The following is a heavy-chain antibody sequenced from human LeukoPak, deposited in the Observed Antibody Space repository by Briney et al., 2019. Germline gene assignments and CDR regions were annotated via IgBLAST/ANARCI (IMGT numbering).Heavy chain of an antibody. Sequence: SETLSLTCTVSGGSVSSGGYYWTWIRQHPGTGLEFIGYIFYSGSTYYNPSLKSRVTISLDTSNNQFSLKLSSVTAAVTAVYYCARVGSYAGSGYYSHNWFDPWGQGTLVTVSS. CDR3: ARVGSYAGSGYYSHNWFDP. D-gene: IGHD3-22*01. V-gene: IGHV4-31*03. J-gene: IGHJ5*02. CDR2: IFYSGST. CDR1: GGSVSSGGYY.